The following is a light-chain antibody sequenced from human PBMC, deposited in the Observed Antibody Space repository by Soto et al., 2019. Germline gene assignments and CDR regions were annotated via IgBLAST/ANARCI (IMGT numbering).Light chain of an antibody. CDR2: AAS. Sequence: DIQMTQSPSSLSASVGDRVTITCRASQSISSYLNWYQQKPGKAPKLLIYAASSLQSGVPSRFSGSGSGTDFTLTISSLQREDFATYYCQQSYSTPSFGQGTKLEIK. J-gene: IGKJ2*01. CDR1: QSISSY. CDR3: QQSYSTPS. V-gene: IGKV1-39*01.